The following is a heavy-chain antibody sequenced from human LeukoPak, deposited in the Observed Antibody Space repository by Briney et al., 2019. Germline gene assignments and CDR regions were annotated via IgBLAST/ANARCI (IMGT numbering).Heavy chain of an antibody. CDR3: ARDSSSSAFDY. Sequence: SETLSLTCTVSGGSISSYYWSWIRQPPGKGLKWIGYIYYSGSTNYNPSLKSRVTVSVDTSKNQFSLKLRSVTAADTAIYYCARDSSSSAFDYWGQGTLVTVSS. D-gene: IGHD6-6*01. V-gene: IGHV4-59*01. J-gene: IGHJ4*02. CDR2: IYYSGST. CDR1: GGSISSYY.